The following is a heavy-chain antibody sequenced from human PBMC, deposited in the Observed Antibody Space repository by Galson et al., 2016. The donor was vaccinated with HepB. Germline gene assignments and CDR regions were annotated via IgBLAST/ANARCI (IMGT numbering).Heavy chain of an antibody. Sequence: SLRLSCAASGFTFSTYAISWVRQAPGKGLEWVSAISNSGSTTYYADSVKGRFTISRDNSKNTLYLQMNSLRFEDTALYYCAKEFVATGAVVGDYWGQGTLVTVSS. CDR2: ISNSGSTT. V-gene: IGHV3-23*01. CDR3: AKEFVATGAVVGDY. CDR1: GFTFSTYA. J-gene: IGHJ4*02. D-gene: IGHD2-21*01.